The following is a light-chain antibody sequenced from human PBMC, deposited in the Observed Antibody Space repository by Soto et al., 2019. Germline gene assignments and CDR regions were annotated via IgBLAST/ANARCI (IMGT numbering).Light chain of an antibody. CDR3: QQYGSSPPLT. J-gene: IGKJ4*01. CDR1: QSVSSSY. V-gene: IGKV3-20*01. CDR2: GAS. Sequence: EFVLTQSPGTLSLSPGERATLSCRATQSVSSSYLAWYQKKPGQAPRILIYGASTRATGIPDRFSGSGSGTDFTLTISSLEPEDFAVYYCQQYGSSPPLTFGGGTKVEIK.